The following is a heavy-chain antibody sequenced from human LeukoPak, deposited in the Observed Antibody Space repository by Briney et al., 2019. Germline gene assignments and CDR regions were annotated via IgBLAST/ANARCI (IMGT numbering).Heavy chain of an antibody. Sequence: SETLSLTCAVYGGSFSGYYWSWIRQPPGKGLEWIGEINHRGSTNYNPSLKSRVTISVDTSKNQFSLKLSSVTAADTAVYYCARSRAKEFTRRYYYMDVWGKGTTVTVSS. CDR3: ARSRAKEFTRRYYYMDV. CDR1: GGSFSGYY. V-gene: IGHV4-34*01. D-gene: IGHD2/OR15-2a*01. J-gene: IGHJ6*03. CDR2: INHRGST.